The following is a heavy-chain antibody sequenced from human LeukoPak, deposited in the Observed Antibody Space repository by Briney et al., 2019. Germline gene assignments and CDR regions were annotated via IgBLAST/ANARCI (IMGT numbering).Heavy chain of an antibody. J-gene: IGHJ4*02. CDR3: ARGLRFLDC. CDR2: INQSGST. V-gene: IGHV4-34*01. CDR1: GVSFSGYY. D-gene: IGHD3-3*01. Sequence: SETLSLTCSVYGVSFSGYYWSWIRQPPGKGREGIGEINQSGSTNYNPSLKSRVTISVDTSKNDFSLTLSYVTAADTAVYYCARGLRFLDCWGQGTLVTVSS.